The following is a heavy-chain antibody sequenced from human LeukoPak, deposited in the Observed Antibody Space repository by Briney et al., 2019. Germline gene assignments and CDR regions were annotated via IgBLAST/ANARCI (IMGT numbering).Heavy chain of an antibody. CDR1: GFTSSSYA. V-gene: IGHV3-23*01. D-gene: IGHD3-3*01. CDR3: AKDPFLPYYDFWSGYYPREGTFDY. J-gene: IGHJ4*02. Sequence: GGSLRLSCTASGFTSSSYAMSWVRQAPGKGLEWVSAISGSGGSTYYADSVKSRFTISRDNSKNTLYLQMNSLRAEDTAVYYCAKDPFLPYYDFWSGYYPREGTFDYWGQGTLVTVSS. CDR2: ISGSGGST.